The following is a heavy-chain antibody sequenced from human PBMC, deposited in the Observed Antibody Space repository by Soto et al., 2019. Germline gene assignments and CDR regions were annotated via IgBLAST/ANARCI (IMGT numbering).Heavy chain of an antibody. Sequence: QVQLVQSGAEVKKPGSSVKVSCKASGGTFSSYAISWVRQAPGQGLEWMGGIIPIFGTANYAQKFQGRVTIPADKSTSTAYMELSSLRSEDTVVYYCASTARQVAATPTGAFDIWGQGTMVTVSS. D-gene: IGHD2-15*01. CDR2: IIPIFGTA. V-gene: IGHV1-69*06. CDR1: GGTFSSYA. CDR3: ASTARQVAATPTGAFDI. J-gene: IGHJ3*02.